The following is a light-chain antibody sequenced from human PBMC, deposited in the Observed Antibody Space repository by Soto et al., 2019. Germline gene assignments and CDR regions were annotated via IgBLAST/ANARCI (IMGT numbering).Light chain of an antibody. V-gene: IGLV2-14*03. CDR3: SSYTSSSTLV. CDR1: TSDVGAYNY. Sequence: QSALTQPASVSGSLGQSITISCTGTTSDVGAYNYVSWYQQHPGKAPQLVIYDVTNRPSGVSNRFSGSKSGNTASLTISGLDAEDEADYYCSSYTSSSTLVFGGGTKLTVL. J-gene: IGLJ3*02. CDR2: DVT.